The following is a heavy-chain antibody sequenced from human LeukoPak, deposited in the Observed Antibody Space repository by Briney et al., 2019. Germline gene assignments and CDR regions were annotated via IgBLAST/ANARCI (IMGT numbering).Heavy chain of an antibody. CDR2: ISSSSSYI. Sequence: RGSLRLSCAASGFTFSSYSMNWVRQAPGKGLEWVSSISSSSSYIYYADSVKGRFTISRDNAKNSLYLQMNSLRAEDTAVYYCARGPSGSYYYLAFDIWGLGIMVTVSS. J-gene: IGHJ3*02. V-gene: IGHV3-21*01. D-gene: IGHD1-26*01. CDR3: ARGPSGSYYYLAFDI. CDR1: GFTFSSYS.